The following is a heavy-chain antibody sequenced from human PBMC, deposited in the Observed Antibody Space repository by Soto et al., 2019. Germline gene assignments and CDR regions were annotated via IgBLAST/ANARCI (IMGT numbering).Heavy chain of an antibody. CDR2: IIPMTGTP. CDR1: GGIFSSFA. Sequence: EASVKVSCKASGGIFSSFAVSWVRQAPGQGLEWMGGIIPMTGTPNYAQEFQGRVTMTADGSTSTAYLVLSSLRSEDTAVYYCARGPILPGATSWLDPWGQGTVVTVSS. J-gene: IGHJ5*02. CDR3: ARGPILPGATSWLDP. V-gene: IGHV1-69*13. D-gene: IGHD2-2*01.